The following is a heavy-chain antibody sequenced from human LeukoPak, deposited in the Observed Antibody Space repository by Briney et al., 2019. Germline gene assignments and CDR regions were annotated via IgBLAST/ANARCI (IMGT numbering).Heavy chain of an antibody. V-gene: IGHV4-59*01. CDR1: GGSISTYY. J-gene: IGHJ4*02. D-gene: IGHD6-19*01. CDR2: SYYSGST. Sequence: SETLSLTCAVSGGSISTYYWSWIRQPPGKGLEWIGYSYYSGSTYCNPSLKTRVTISVDTSKSQFSLRLTSVTAADTAVYYCARVGSGSFDYWGQGTLVTVSS. CDR3: ARVGSGSFDY.